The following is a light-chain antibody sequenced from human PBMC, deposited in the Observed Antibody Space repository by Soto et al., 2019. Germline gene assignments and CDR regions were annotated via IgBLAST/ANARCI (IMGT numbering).Light chain of an antibody. Sequence: EIVLTQSPGTLSLSPGERATLSCRASQSVSSSYLAWYQQKPGHAPRLIIYGASSRATGIPERFSGSGSGADFTLTISRREPADFAVYYCQQYGSSPPTFGHGTKLEIK. CDR1: QSVSSSY. CDR2: GAS. J-gene: IGKJ2*01. V-gene: IGKV3-20*01. CDR3: QQYGSSPPT.